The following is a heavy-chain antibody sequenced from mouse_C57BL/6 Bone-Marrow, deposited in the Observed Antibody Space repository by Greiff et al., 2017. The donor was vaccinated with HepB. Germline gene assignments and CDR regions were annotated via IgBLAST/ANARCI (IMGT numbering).Heavy chain of an antibody. CDR1: GYTFTSYW. D-gene: IGHD2-5*01. V-gene: IGHV1-5*01. CDR3: TRSCYSNYGGYFDV. J-gene: IGHJ1*03. CDR2: IYPGNSDT. Sequence: EVQLQQSGTVLARPGASVKMSCKTSGYTFTSYWMHWVKQRPGQGPEWIGAIYPGNSDTSYNQKFKGKAKLTAVTSASTAYMELSSLTNEDSAVYFRTRSCYSNYGGYFDVWGTGTTVTVSS.